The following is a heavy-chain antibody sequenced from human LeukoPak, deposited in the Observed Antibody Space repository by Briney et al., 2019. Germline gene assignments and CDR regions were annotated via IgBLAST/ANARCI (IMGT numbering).Heavy chain of an antibody. J-gene: IGHJ4*02. Sequence: GGSLRLSCVASGFTFSSYAMHWVRQAPGKGLEYVSAISSNGATTYYANSVKGRFGISRDNSKNTVYLQMGSLRAEDMAVYYCARIYFWSGYFDYWGQGTLVTVSS. CDR1: GFTFSSYA. V-gene: IGHV3-64*01. CDR2: ISSNGATT. D-gene: IGHD3-3*01. CDR3: ARIYFWSGYFDY.